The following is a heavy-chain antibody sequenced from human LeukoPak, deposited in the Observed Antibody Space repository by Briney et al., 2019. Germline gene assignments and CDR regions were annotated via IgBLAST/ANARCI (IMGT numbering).Heavy chain of an antibody. D-gene: IGHD3-10*01. Sequence: GGSLRLSCVASGFTFSSYSMNWVRQAPGKGLEWVSCIRSDSSYMYYADSVKGRFTISRDNAKNSLCLHMNSLRAEDTAIYFCVRGSSGIVVRGIAWAWFDPWGQGTLVTVSS. CDR2: IRSDSSYM. CDR1: GFTFSSYS. CDR3: VRGSSGIVVRGIAWAWFDP. V-gene: IGHV3-21*04. J-gene: IGHJ5*02.